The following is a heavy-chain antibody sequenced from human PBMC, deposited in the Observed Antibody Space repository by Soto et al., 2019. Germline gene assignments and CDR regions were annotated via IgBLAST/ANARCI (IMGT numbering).Heavy chain of an antibody. D-gene: IGHD4-17*01. V-gene: IGHV1-18*01. CDR1: GYTFTSYG. J-gene: IGHJ6*02. CDR2: ISAYNGNT. Sequence: QVQLVQSGAEVKKPGASVKVSCKASGYTFTSYGISWVRQAPGQGLEWMGWISAYNGNTNYAQKLQGRVTMTTDTSTSTAYMELRSLRSDDTAVYYCARDVPDYGDDYYSSYGMDVWGQGTTVTVSS. CDR3: ARDVPDYGDDYYSSYGMDV.